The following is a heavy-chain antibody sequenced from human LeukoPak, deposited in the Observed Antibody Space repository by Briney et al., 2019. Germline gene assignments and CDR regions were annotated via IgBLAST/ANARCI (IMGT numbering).Heavy chain of an antibody. J-gene: IGHJ4*02. D-gene: IGHD3-22*01. V-gene: IGHV4-4*07. CDR2: IYTTGST. CDR1: GGSISSYY. CDR3: ARVSYDSSGLDFDY. Sequence: MTSETLSLTCTVSGGSISSYYWTWIRQPAGKGLEWIGRIYTTGSTNYIPSLKSRVTISVDTSKNQFSLKLSSVTAADTAVYYCARVSYDSSGLDFDYWGQGTLVTVSS.